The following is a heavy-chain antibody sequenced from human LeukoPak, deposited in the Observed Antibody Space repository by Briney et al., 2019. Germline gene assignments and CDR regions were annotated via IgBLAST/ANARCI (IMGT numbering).Heavy chain of an antibody. D-gene: IGHD6-6*01. V-gene: IGHV1-69*05. Sequence: SVKVSCKASGGTFSSYAISWVRQAPGQGLEWMGRIIPIFGTANYAQKFQGRVTITTDESTSTAYMELSSLRSDDPAVYYCASLSRGSFEQLGRPWGQGTLVTVSS. CDR1: GGTFSSYA. CDR3: ASLSRGSFEQLGRP. CDR2: IIPIFGTA. J-gene: IGHJ5*02.